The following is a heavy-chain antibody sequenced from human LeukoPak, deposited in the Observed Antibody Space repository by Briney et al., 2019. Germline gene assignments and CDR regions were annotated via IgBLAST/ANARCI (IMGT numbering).Heavy chain of an antibody. Sequence: SGTLSLTCTVSGGSISSSSYFWGWIRQPPGKGLEWIGSIFYSGSTYYNPSLNSRVTISIDTSKNQFSLRLSSVTAADTAVYYCARQMNSVTADYWGQGTLVTVSS. V-gene: IGHV4-39*01. CDR1: GGSISSSSYF. J-gene: IGHJ4*02. CDR2: IFYSGST. CDR3: ARQMNSVTADY. D-gene: IGHD4-17*01.